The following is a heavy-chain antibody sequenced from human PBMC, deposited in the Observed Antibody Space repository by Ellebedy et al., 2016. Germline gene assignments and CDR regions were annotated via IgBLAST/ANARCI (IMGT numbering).Heavy chain of an antibody. Sequence: GESLKISCAASGFTFSNAWMNWVRQAPGKGLEWVGRIKSKTDGGTTDYAPPVKGRFTISRDDSKNNLYMQMNSLKTEDTAVYYCTPIETCDGDCYFTLSHFDAFDIWGQGTMVTVSS. D-gene: IGHD2-21*02. CDR2: IKSKTDGGTT. CDR3: TPIETCDGDCYFTLSHFDAFDI. V-gene: IGHV3-15*07. CDR1: GFTFSNAW. J-gene: IGHJ3*02.